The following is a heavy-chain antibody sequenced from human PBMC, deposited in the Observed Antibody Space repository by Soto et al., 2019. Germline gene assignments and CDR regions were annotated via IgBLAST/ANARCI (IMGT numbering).Heavy chain of an antibody. V-gene: IGHV3-23*01. Sequence: GGSLXLSCAASGFTLSSYAMSWVRQAPGKGLEWVSAISGSGGSTYYADSVKGRFTISRDNSKNTLYLQMNSLRAEDTAVYYCAKMAVRDSYGNFDYWGQGTLVTVSS. J-gene: IGHJ4*02. CDR2: ISGSGGST. D-gene: IGHD5-18*01. CDR3: AKMAVRDSYGNFDY. CDR1: GFTLSSYA.